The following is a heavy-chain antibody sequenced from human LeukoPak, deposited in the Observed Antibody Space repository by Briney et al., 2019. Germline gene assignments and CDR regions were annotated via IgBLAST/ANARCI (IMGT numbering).Heavy chain of an antibody. Sequence: GGSLRLSCAASGFTFGSHAMSWVRQAPGKGLEWVSAISDRGGSAYYADSVKGRFAISGDNSENTLYLQMNSLRAGDTAVYYCATNPYFDYWGQGTLVTVSS. D-gene: IGHD1-14*01. CDR1: GFTFGSHA. CDR3: ATNPYFDY. CDR2: ISDRGGSA. V-gene: IGHV3-23*01. J-gene: IGHJ4*02.